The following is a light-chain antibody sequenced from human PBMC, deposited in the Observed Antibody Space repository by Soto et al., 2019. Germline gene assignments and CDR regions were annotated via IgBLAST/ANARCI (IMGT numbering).Light chain of an antibody. CDR3: QQYNNYPWT. CDR1: QNINRR. CDR2: DAS. J-gene: IGKJ1*01. Sequence: DIQMTQSPSTLSASVGDRVTITCRASQNINRRLAWYQQKPGKAPNLLIYDASSLESGVPARFSGGGSGTEFTLTISSLQPDDFSTVDCQQYNNYPWTFGQGTKVDIK. V-gene: IGKV1-5*01.